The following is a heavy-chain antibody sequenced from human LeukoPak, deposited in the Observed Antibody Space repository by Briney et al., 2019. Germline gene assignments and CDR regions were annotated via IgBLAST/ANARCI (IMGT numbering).Heavy chain of an antibody. CDR2: VFYSGPT. D-gene: IGHD1-26*01. V-gene: IGHV4-59*01. CDR3: AGRSARYFGS. CDR1: GDSIDSYY. J-gene: IGHJ4*02. Sequence: SETLSLTCTVSGDSIDSYYWSWIRQPPGEGLQWIGYVFYSGPTNYDASLKSRVAISVDRSKNQFSLKLTSVSAADTAVYYCAGRSARYFGSWGQGTPVTVSS.